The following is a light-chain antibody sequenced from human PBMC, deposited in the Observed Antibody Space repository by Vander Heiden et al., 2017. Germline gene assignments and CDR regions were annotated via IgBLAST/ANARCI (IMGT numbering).Light chain of an antibody. CDR3: AAWDDSLSGVV. CDR2: RNN. CDR1: SSNIGSNY. V-gene: IGLV1-47*01. J-gene: IGLJ2*01. Sequence: QSVLTQPPSASGTPGQRVTISCSGSSSNIGSNYVYWYQQLPGTAPNLLIYRNNQRPSGVPDRFSGSKSGTSASLAISGLRSEDEAEYYCAAWDDSLSGVVFGGGTKLTVL.